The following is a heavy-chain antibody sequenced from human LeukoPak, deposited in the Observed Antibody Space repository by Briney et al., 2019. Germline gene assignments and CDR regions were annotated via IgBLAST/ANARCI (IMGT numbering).Heavy chain of an antibody. CDR3: ARTPDYYDSSGYDY. V-gene: IGHV1-69*04. CDR2: IIPILGIA. D-gene: IGHD3-22*01. J-gene: IGHJ4*02. Sequence: SVKVSCTASGGTFSSYAISWVRQAPGQGLEWMGSIIPILGIANYAQKFQGRVTITADKSTSTAYMELSSLRSEDTAVYYCARTPDYYDSSGYDYWGQGTLVTVSS. CDR1: GGTFSSYA.